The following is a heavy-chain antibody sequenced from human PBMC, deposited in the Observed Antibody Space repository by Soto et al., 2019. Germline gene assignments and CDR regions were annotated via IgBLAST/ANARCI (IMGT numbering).Heavy chain of an antibody. Sequence: ASVKVSCKASGYTFTSYGISWVRQAPGQGLEWMGWISAYNGNTNYAQKLQGRVTMTTDTSTSTAYMELRSLRSDDTAVYYCARDGCSSTSCSYYYYGMDVWGQGTTVTVSS. J-gene: IGHJ6*02. V-gene: IGHV1-18*01. D-gene: IGHD2-2*01. CDR2: ISAYNGNT. CDR1: GYTFTSYG. CDR3: ARDGCSSTSCSYYYYGMDV.